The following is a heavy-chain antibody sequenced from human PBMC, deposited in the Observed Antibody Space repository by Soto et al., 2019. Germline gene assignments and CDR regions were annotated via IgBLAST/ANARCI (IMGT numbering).Heavy chain of an antibody. CDR1: GFTFSSYG. CDR3: ARYVSSRYNNWIDP. J-gene: IGHJ5*02. CDR2: IWYDGGEK. V-gene: IGHV3-33*01. Sequence: QVQLVESGGGVVQPGGSLRLSCAASGFTFSSYGMHWARQAPGKGLEWVAVIWYDGGEKYYADSVKGRFTISRDNSKNTLSLQMNNLSAEDTAVYYCARYVSSRYNNWIDPWGQGTLVTVSS. D-gene: IGHD6-13*01.